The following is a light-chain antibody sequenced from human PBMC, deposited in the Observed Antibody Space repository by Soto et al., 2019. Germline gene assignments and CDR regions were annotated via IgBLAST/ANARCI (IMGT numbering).Light chain of an antibody. CDR2: AAS. J-gene: IGKJ1*01. V-gene: IGKV1-39*01. CDR3: QQSYSRPLA. Sequence: DIQMTQSPSSLSASVGDRVSITCRASQSISTYLNWYQQKPGKAPKLLIYAASASQSGVPSRFSGSGSGTDFTLTISSLQPEDFAVYYCQQSYSRPLAFGQGTKVEIK. CDR1: QSISTY.